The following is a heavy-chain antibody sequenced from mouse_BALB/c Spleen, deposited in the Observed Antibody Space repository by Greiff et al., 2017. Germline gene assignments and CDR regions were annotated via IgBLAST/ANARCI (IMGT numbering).Heavy chain of an antibody. D-gene: IGHD2-1*01. CDR3: ARVYGNYAYWYFDV. CDR2: IDPANGNT. V-gene: IGHV14-3*02. Sequence: EVQLVESGAELVKPGASVKLSCTASGFNIKDSYMHWVKQRPEQGLEWIGRIDPANGNTKYDPKFQGKATITADTSSNTAYLQLSSLTSEDTAVYYCARVYGNYAYWYFDVWGAGTTVTVSS. CDR1: GFNIKDSY. J-gene: IGHJ1*01.